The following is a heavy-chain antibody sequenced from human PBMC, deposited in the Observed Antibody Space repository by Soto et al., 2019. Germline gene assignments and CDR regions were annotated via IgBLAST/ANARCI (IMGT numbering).Heavy chain of an antibody. CDR2: IGTGDNT. D-gene: IGHD6-6*01. CDR3: AKVMSIYYMDV. V-gene: IGHV3-23*01. CDR1: GFTFASYA. J-gene: IGHJ6*03. Sequence: EVQVLESGGGLVQPGGSLRLSCAASGFTFASYAMRWVRQAPGKGLEWVSAIGTGDNTYYADCGKGRFTISTDNSKNTLYLQMNSQRAEDTALYYCAKVMSIYYMDVWGKGTTVTVSS.